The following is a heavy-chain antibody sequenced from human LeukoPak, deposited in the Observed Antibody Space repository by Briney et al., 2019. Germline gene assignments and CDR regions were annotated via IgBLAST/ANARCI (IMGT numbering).Heavy chain of an antibody. CDR3: ARGGVAYEPNWFDP. V-gene: IGHV3-66*01. Sequence: GGSLRLSCAASGFTVSSNYMSWVRQAPGKGLVWVSVIYSGGSTYYADSVKGRFTISRDNSKNTLYLQMNSLRAEDTAVYYCARGGVAYEPNWFDPWGQGTLVTVSS. J-gene: IGHJ5*02. CDR2: IYSGGST. CDR1: GFTVSSNY. D-gene: IGHD3-10*01.